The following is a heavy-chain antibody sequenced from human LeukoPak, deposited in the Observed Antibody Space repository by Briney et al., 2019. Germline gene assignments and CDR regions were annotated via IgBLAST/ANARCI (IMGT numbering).Heavy chain of an antibody. V-gene: IGHV3-43*01. Sequence: PGRSLRLSCAASGFTFDDYAMHWVRQAPGKGLEWVSLISWDGGSTYYADSVKGRFTISRDNSKNSLYPQMNSLRTEDTALYYCAKDGVTKNYYYYYMDVWGKGTTVTVSS. CDR3: AKDGVTKNYYYYYMDV. D-gene: IGHD4-11*01. J-gene: IGHJ6*03. CDR2: ISWDGGST. CDR1: GFTFDDYA.